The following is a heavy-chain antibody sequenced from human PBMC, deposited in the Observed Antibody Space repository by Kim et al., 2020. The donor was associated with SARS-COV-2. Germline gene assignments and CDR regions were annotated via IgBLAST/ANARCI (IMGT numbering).Heavy chain of an antibody. D-gene: IGHD1-26*01. CDR3: ARIVLEGAARDYYYGMDV. J-gene: IGHJ6*02. V-gene: IGHV2-70*11. CDR1: GFSLSTSGMC. CDR2: IDWDDDK. Sequence: SGPTLVNPTQTLTLTCTFSGFSLSTSGMCVSWIRQPPGKALEWLARIDWDDDKYYSTSLKTRLTISKDTSKNQVVLTMTNMDPVDTATYYCARIVLEGAARDYYYGMDVWGQGTTVTVSS.